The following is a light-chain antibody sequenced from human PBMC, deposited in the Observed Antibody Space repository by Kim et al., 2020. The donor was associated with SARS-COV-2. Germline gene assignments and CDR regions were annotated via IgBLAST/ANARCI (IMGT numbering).Light chain of an antibody. V-gene: IGLV1-40*01. J-gene: IGLJ3*02. CDR3: QSYDSSLGGWV. Sequence: RVTTASTGSSSNIGAGYDVHWDQQLPGTDPKRLIYGNSNRPSGVPDRFSGSKSGTSASLAITGLQAEDEADYYCQSYDSSLGGWVFGGGTKVTVL. CDR2: GNS. CDR1: SSNIGAGYD.